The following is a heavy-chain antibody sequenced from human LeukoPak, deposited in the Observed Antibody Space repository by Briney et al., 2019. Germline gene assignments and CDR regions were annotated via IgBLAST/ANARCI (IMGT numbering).Heavy chain of an antibody. D-gene: IGHD6-13*01. CDR2: IYYSGST. V-gene: IGHV4-59*01. CDR1: GGSISSYY. Sequence: SETLSLTCTVSGGSISSYYWSWIRQPPGKGLEWIGYIYYSGSTNYNPSLKSRVTISVDTSKNQFSLKLSSVTAADTAVYYCARDLWKHSSSWYGGWFDPWGQGTLVTVPS. J-gene: IGHJ5*02. CDR3: ARDLWKHSSSWYGGWFDP.